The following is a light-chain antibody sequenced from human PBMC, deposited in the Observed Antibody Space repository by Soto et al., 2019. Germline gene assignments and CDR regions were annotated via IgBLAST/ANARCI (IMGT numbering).Light chain of an antibody. J-gene: IGLJ1*01. CDR2: EGT. V-gene: IGLV2-23*01. CDR3: CSYVGASIYV. CDR1: SSDIGGSKY. Sequence: QSALTQPASVSGSPGQSISISCTGTSSDIGGSKYVSWYQQHPGTAPKLLIYEGTKRPSGVSNRFSGSTSGSTASLTISGLQTEDEADYYCCSYVGASIYVFGTGTKVTVL.